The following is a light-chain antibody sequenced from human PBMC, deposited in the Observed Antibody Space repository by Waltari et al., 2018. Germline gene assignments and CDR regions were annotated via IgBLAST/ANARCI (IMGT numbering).Light chain of an antibody. J-gene: IGLJ1*01. CDR3: QAWDSSTASYV. Sequence: SYELTQPPSVSVSPGPTASITCSGDNLGEKYACWYQQKPGQSPVLVIYQDSKRPSGIPERFSGSNSGNTATLTISGTQAMDEADYYCQAWDSSTASYVFGTGTKVTVL. CDR1: NLGEKY. V-gene: IGLV3-1*01. CDR2: QDS.